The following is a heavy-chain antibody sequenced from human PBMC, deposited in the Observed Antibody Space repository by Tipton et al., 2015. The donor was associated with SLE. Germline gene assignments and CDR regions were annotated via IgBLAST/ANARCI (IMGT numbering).Heavy chain of an antibody. D-gene: IGHD1-26*01. V-gene: IGHV3-49*03. CDR1: GFTFGDYA. CDR3: TRDLQRELLGDWYFDL. Sequence: SLRLSCTASGFTFGDYAMSWFRQAPGKGLEWVGFIRSKAYGGTTEYAASVKGRFTISRDDSKSIAYLQMNSLKTEDTAVYYCTRDLQRELLGDWYFDLWGRGTLVTVSS. CDR2: IRSKAYGGTT. J-gene: IGHJ2*01.